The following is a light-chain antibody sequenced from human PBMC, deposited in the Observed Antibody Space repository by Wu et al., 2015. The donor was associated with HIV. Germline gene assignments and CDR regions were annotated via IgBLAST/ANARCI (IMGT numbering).Light chain of an antibody. CDR1: QSVSSSY. CDR3: QQYGNSPLWT. CDR2: GAS. Sequence: EIVLTQSPGTLSLSPGERATLSCRASQSVSSSYLAWYQQKPGQAPRLLIYGASSRATGIPDRFSGSGSGTDFTLTISRLEPEDVAVYYCQQYGNSPLWTFGQGTKVEIK. J-gene: IGKJ1*01. V-gene: IGKV3-20*01.